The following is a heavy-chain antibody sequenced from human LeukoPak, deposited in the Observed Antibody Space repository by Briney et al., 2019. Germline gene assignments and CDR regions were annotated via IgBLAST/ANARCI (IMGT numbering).Heavy chain of an antibody. CDR3: ARDRNYYDSSGYYFDY. CDR1: GGSISSGDYY. Sequence: SQTLPLTCTVSGGSISSGDYYWSWIRQPPGKGLEWIGYIYYSGSTYYNPSLKSRVTISVDTSKNQFSLKLSFVTAADTAVYYCARDRNYYDSSGYYFDYWGQGTLVTVSS. D-gene: IGHD3-22*01. CDR2: IYYSGST. V-gene: IGHV4-30-4*08. J-gene: IGHJ4*02.